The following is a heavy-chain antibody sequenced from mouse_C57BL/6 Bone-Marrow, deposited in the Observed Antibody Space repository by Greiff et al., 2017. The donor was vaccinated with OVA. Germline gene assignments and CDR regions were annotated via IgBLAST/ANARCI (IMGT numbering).Heavy chain of an antibody. CDR3: TLWLRRRGYAMDY. J-gene: IGHJ4*01. CDR1: GFNIKDDY. CDR2: IDPENGDT. D-gene: IGHD2-2*01. V-gene: IGHV14-4*01. Sequence: EVQLVESGAELVRPGASVKLSCTASGFNIKDDYMHWVKQRPEQGLEWIGWIDPENGDTEYASKFQGKATITADTSSNTAYLQLSSLTSEDTAVYYCTLWLRRRGYAMDYWGQGTSVTVSS.